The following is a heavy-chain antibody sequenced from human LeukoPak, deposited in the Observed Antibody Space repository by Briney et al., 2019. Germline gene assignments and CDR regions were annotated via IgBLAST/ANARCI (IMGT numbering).Heavy chain of an antibody. Sequence: GGSLSLSCAASGFTFSSYAMHWVRQAQGKGLEYVSAISSNGGSTYYANSVKGRFTISRDNSKNTLYLQMGSLRAEDMAVYYCARAYDFWSGYYTEDYWGQGTLVTVSS. D-gene: IGHD3-3*01. J-gene: IGHJ4*02. V-gene: IGHV3-64*01. CDR3: ARAYDFWSGYYTEDY. CDR2: ISSNGGST. CDR1: GFTFSSYA.